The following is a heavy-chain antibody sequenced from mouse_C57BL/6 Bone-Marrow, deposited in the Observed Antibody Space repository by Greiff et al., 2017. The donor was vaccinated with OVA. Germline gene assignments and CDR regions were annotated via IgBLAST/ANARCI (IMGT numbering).Heavy chain of an antibody. CDR2: SRNKANDYTT. CDR1: GFTFSDFY. J-gene: IGHJ1*03. D-gene: IGHD1-1*01. CDR3: ARDAPYYYGSSSYWYFDV. V-gene: IGHV7-1*01. Sequence: EVQVVESGGGLVQSGRSLRLSCATSGFTFSDFYMEWVRQAPGKGLEWIAASRNKANDYTTEYSASVKGRFIVSRDTSQSILYLQMNALRAEDTAIYYCARDAPYYYGSSSYWYFDVWGTGTTVTVSS.